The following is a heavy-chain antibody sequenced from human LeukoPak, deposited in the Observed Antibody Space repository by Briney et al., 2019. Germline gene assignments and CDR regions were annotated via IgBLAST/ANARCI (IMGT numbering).Heavy chain of an antibody. CDR3: ARDITELERLFDY. Sequence: PGGSLRLSCAASGFTFRNYNMNWVRQAPGKGLEGISYISSDSTTIYYADSVKSRFTISRDNAKNSLYLQMNSLRAEDTAVYYCARDITELERLFDYWGQGTLVTVSS. V-gene: IGHV3-48*01. J-gene: IGHJ4*02. CDR2: ISSDSTTI. D-gene: IGHD1-1*01. CDR1: GFTFRNYN.